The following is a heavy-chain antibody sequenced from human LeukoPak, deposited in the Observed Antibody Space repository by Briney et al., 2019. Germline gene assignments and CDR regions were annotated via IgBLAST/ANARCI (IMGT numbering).Heavy chain of an antibody. CDR1: GGSISSGDYY. V-gene: IGHV4-30-4*01. CDR2: IYYSGST. CDR3: ASRRSSGWYPIGGWFDP. D-gene: IGHD6-19*01. Sequence: SETLSLTCTVSGGSISSGDYYWSWIRQPPGKGLEWIGYIYYSGSTYYNPSLKSRVTISVDTSKNQFSLKLSSVTAADTAVYYCASRRSSGWYPIGGWFDPWGQGTLVTVSS. J-gene: IGHJ5*02.